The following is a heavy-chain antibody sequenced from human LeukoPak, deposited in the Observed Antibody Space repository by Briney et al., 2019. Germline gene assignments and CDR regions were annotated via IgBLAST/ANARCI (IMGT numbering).Heavy chain of an antibody. CDR1: GFTFRSYW. CDR3: VGDGDDFNFDY. Sequence: SLRLSCAASGFTFRSYWMHWVRQAPGKGLEWVSRIIRDGSFTNYADSVKGRFTISRDNAKNTLYLQMSSLRAEDTAVYFCVGDGDDFNFDYWGQGSLVTVSS. J-gene: IGHJ4*02. V-gene: IGHV3-74*01. CDR2: IIRDGSFT. D-gene: IGHD5-24*01.